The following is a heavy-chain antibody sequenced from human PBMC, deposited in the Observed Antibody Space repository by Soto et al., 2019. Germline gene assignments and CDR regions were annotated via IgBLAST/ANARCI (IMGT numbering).Heavy chain of an antibody. J-gene: IGHJ4*02. Sequence: SETLSLTCTVSGGSLSGSYCSWIRKSPGKSLEWIASISYTGSTTHNPSLKSRVTLSVDTSKNQFSLSLTSVTPADTAAYYCPTGGGWLHNAYIRGLYFDYWGQGVLVTVSS. V-gene: IGHV4-59*01. CDR3: PTGGGWLHNAYIRGLYFDY. D-gene: IGHD2-21*01. CDR2: ISYTGST. CDR1: GGSLSGSY.